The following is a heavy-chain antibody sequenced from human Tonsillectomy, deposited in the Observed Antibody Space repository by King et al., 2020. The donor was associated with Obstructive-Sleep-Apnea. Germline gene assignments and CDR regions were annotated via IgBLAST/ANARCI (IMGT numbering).Heavy chain of an antibody. CDR3: ARDSSYCSGGSCYSADFDY. D-gene: IGHD2-15*01. J-gene: IGHJ4*02. Sequence: VQLQESGPGLVKPSETLSLTCTVSGASLSSYYWSWIRQPPGKGLEWIGNFHDSGSTNYSPSLKRRVTISVDTSNNQFSLKLSSVTAADTAVYYCARDSSYCSGGSCYSADFDYWGQGTLVTVSS. V-gene: IGHV4-59*01. CDR1: GASLSSYY. CDR2: FHDSGST.